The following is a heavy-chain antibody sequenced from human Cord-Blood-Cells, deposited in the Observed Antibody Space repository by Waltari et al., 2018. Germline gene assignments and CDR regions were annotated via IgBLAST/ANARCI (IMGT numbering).Heavy chain of an antibody. CDR2: ISGRGGST. Sequence: EVQLLESGGGLVQPGGSLRLSCAASGFTFSSYAMSWVRQAPGKGLEWVSAISGRGGSTYYTDSVKGRFTISRDNSKNTLYLQMNSLRAEDTAVYYCAKDGRELGTIDYWGQGTLVTVSS. J-gene: IGHJ4*02. D-gene: IGHD7-27*01. CDR1: GFTFSSYA. V-gene: IGHV3-23*01. CDR3: AKDGRELGTIDY.